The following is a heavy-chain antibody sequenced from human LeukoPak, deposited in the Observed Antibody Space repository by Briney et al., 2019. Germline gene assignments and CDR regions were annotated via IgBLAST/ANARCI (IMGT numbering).Heavy chain of an antibody. J-gene: IGHJ4*02. V-gene: IGHV4-59*01. Sequence: SETLSLTCTVSGGSISNYYWSWIRQPPGKGLEWIGYIYESGSTNYNPSLKSRVTMSVDTSKKQTSLKVRSVTAADTAVYYCASTITAPGSQYYFDHWGQGTLVTVSS. CDR1: GGSISNYY. D-gene: IGHD6-13*01. CDR3: ASTITAPGSQYYFDH. CDR2: IYESGST.